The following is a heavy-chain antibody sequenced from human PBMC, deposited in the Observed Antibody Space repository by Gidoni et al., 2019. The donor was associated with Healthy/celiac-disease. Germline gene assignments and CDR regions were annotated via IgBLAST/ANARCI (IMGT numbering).Heavy chain of an antibody. CDR1: GFSLSNARMG. Sequence: QVTLKESGPVLVKPTETLTLTCTVSGFSLSNARMGVSWIRQPPGKALEWLANIFSNDEKSYSPSLKSRLTIPKDTSKSQVVLTMTNMDPVDTATYYCARILKARSSSSSDSIDYWGQGTLVTVSS. CDR2: IFSNDEK. CDR3: ARILKARSSSSSDSIDY. V-gene: IGHV2-26*01. J-gene: IGHJ4*02. D-gene: IGHD6-6*01.